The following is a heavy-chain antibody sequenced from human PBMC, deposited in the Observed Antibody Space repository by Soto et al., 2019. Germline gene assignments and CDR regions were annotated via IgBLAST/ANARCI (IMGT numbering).Heavy chain of an antibody. Sequence: KESGPVLVKPTETLTLTCTVSGFSLSNARMGVSWIRQPPGKALEWLAHIFSNDEKSYSTSLKSRLTISKDTSKSQVVLTMTNMDPVDTATYYCARIPPDGSGNWYFDLWGRGTLVTVSS. D-gene: IGHD3-10*01. CDR2: IFSNDEK. CDR1: GFSLSNARMG. V-gene: IGHV2-26*01. CDR3: ARIPPDGSGNWYFDL. J-gene: IGHJ2*01.